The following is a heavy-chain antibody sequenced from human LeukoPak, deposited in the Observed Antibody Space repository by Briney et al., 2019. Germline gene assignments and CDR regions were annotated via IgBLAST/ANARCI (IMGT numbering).Heavy chain of an antibody. CDR2: INHSGST. Sequence: SETLSLTCAVYGGSFSGYYWSWIRQPPGKGLEWIGEINHSGSTNYNPSLKSRVTISVDTSKNQFSLKLSSVTAADTAVYYCARMRIAAFFDPWGQGTLVTVSS. J-gene: IGHJ5*02. D-gene: IGHD6-13*01. V-gene: IGHV4-34*01. CDR3: ARMRIAAFFDP. CDR1: GGSFSGYY.